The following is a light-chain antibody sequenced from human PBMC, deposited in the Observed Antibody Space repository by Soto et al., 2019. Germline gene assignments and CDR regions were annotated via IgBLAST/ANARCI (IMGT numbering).Light chain of an antibody. V-gene: IGLV1-47*01. CDR3: AVWDASLTGWV. J-gene: IGLJ3*02. CDR2: RDG. Sequence: QSALTQPPSASGTPGQSLTISCAGSSSNIGSHYVYWYQHLPGTAPKLLIFRDGQWPSGVPDRFFGSKSGTSASLAISGLRSEDEAHYYCAVWDASLTGWVFGGGTKLTVL. CDR1: SSNIGSHY.